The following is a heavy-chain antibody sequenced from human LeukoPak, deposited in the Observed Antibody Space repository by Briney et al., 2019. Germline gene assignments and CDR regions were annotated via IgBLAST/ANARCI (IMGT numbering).Heavy chain of an antibody. CDR1: GFTFDDHG. D-gene: IGHD6-13*01. Sequence: PGGSLRLSCAASGFTFDDHGMSWVRQAPGKGLEWVAFIRKDGINTNYIDSVKGRFTISRDTSNKMVYLQMNSLRTEDMAVYYCAKDRAGNSWNFDYWGQGTLVAVSS. V-gene: IGHV3-30*02. CDR2: IRKDGINT. J-gene: IGHJ4*02. CDR3: AKDRAGNSWNFDY.